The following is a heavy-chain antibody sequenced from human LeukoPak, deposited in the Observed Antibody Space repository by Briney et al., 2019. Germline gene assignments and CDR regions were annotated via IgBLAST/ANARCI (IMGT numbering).Heavy chain of an antibody. D-gene: IGHD6-19*01. CDR3: TRSTGWYNYFDY. J-gene: IGHJ4*02. Sequence: GGSLRLSCAASGFTLDDYAMHWVRQAPGKGLEWVSGISWNSGSIGYADSVKGRFTISRDNAKNSLYLQMNSLRAEDMAFYYCTRSTGWYNYFDYWGQGTLVTVSS. CDR1: GFTLDDYA. CDR2: ISWNSGSI. V-gene: IGHV3-9*03.